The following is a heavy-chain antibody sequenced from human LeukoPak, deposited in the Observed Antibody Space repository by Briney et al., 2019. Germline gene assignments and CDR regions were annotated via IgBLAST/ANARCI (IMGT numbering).Heavy chain of an antibody. CDR2: ISGSGGST. CDR3: AKQLTTRWYYYYGMDV. CDR1: GFTFSSYA. J-gene: IGHJ6*02. Sequence: PGGSLRLSCAASGFTFSSYAMSWVRQAPGKGLEWVSAISGSGGSTNYADSVKGRFTISRDNSKNTLYLQMNSLRAEDTAVYYCAKQLTTRWYYYYGMDVWGQGTTVTVSS. V-gene: IGHV3-23*01. D-gene: IGHD4-11*01.